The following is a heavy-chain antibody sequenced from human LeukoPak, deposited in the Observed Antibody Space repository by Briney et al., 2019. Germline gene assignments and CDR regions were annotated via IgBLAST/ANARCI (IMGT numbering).Heavy chain of an antibody. D-gene: IGHD3-10*01. CDR1: GFTFSSYA. V-gene: IGHV3-23*01. CDR2: ISGSGGST. CDR3: AKVQAGDYYGSGSIGGDY. Sequence: GGSLRLSCAASGFTFSSYAMSWVRQAPGKGLEWVSAISGSGGSTYYADSVKGRFTISRDNSKNTLYLQMNSLRAEDTAVYYCAKVQAGDYYGSGSIGGDYWGQGTLVTVSS. J-gene: IGHJ4*02.